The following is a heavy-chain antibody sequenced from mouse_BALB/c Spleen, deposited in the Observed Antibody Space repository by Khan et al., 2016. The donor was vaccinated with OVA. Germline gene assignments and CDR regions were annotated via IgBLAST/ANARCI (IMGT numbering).Heavy chain of an antibody. Sequence: QVQLKQSGAELARPGASVKMSCKASGYTFTSYTIHWIKLRPGQGLEWIGFINPSNGYNNYNQKFKDKGTLTADKSSTTVYMKLSSLTSDDSAVYNCVRDGAYHRNDGWFAYWGQGTLVTVAA. J-gene: IGHJ3*01. D-gene: IGHD2-14*01. V-gene: IGHV1-4*01. CDR2: INPSNGYN. CDR1: GYTFTSYT. CDR3: VRDGAYHRNDGWFAY.